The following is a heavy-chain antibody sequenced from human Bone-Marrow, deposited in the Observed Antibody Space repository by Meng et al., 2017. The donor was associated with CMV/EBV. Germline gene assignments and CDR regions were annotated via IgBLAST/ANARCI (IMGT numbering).Heavy chain of an antibody. D-gene: IGHD5-24*01. J-gene: IGHJ4*02. CDR1: GGSFSGYY. CDR2: INHSGST. Sequence: SETLSLTCAVYGGSFSGYYWSWIRQPPGKGLEWIGEINHSGSTNYNPSLKSRVTISVDTSKNQFSLKLSSVTAADTAVYYCASRRDGYKYYFDYWGQGTLVTASS. CDR3: ASRRDGYKYYFDY. V-gene: IGHV4-34*01.